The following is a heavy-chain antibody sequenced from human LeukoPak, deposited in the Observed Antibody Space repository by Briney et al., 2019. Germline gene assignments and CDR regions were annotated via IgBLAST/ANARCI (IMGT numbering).Heavy chain of an antibody. CDR3: TRHDVVAVIGHGMAV. D-gene: IGHD2-15*01. Sequence: PSETLSLTCTVSGASIGSHYWSWIRQPPGKGLEWIGYISQNGYTKYTPSLKSRVTISRDTSENQFSLILSSVTAADTAVYYCTRHDVVAVIGHGMAVWGQGTTVTVSS. V-gene: IGHV4-59*08. CDR1: GASIGSHY. J-gene: IGHJ6*02. CDR2: ISQNGYT.